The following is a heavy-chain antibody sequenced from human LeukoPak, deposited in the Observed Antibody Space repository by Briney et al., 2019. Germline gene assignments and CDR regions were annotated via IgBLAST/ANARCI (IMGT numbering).Heavy chain of an antibody. CDR2: ISGGGDST. Sequence: PGGSLRLSCAASGFTFTTYAMTWVRQAPGKGLEWVSAISGGGDSTYYADSVKGRFTFSRDNSKNTLDLQMNSLRAEDTAVYYCAKDRRYDFWSGYSPFYYYYGMDVWGQGTTVTVSS. J-gene: IGHJ6*02. V-gene: IGHV3-23*01. CDR1: GFTFTTYA. CDR3: AKDRRYDFWSGYSPFYYYYGMDV. D-gene: IGHD3-3*01.